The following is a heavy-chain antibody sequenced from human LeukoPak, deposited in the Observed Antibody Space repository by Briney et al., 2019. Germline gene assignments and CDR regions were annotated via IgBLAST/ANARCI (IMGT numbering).Heavy chain of an antibody. V-gene: IGHV3-48*03. Sequence: GGSLRLSCAASGFTFSSYEMNWVRQAPGKGLEWVSYISSSGSTIYYADSVKGRFTMSRDNAKNSLYLQMTSLRAEDTAVYYCARQLRFLGYTSGAWGQGTLVTVSS. D-gene: IGHD3-3*01. CDR2: ISSSGSTI. CDR3: ARQLRFLGYTSGA. J-gene: IGHJ5*02. CDR1: GFTFSSYE.